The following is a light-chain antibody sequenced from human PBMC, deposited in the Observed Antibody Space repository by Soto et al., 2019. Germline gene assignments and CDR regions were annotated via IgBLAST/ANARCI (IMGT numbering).Light chain of an antibody. Sequence: MSHSPATPSVYQEERATVSCTPSQSLSSNLAWYQQKPGQAPRLLLYGASTRATGIPARFTGSGSGTEFTLTISSLQSEDFAVYYCQQYANWPPTTFGQGTRLAIK. V-gene: IGKV3-15*01. CDR2: GAS. CDR3: QQYANWPPTT. J-gene: IGKJ5*01. CDR1: QSLSSN.